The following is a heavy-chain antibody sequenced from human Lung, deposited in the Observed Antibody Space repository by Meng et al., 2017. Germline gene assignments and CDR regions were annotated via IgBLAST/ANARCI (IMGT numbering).Heavy chain of an antibody. J-gene: IGHJ3*02. V-gene: IGHV3-7*01. CDR1: RFTFSRYW. D-gene: IGHD2/OR15-2a*01. CDR3: AREIIGAASAFDM. Sequence: GESLKISCAASRFTFSRYWMSWVRQAPGKGLKWVANIKEDGSEKNYVDSVKGRFTISRDNAKTSLFLQMNSLRAEDTAVYYCAREIIGAASAFDMWGQGTLVTVSS. CDR2: IKEDGSEK.